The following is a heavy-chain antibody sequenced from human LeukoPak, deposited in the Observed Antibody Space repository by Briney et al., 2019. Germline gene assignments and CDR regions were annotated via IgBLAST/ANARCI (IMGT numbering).Heavy chain of an antibody. Sequence: RGGSLRLSCAASGITFGNNWMHWVRQGPGKGLVWISRINSDGGGAIYADSVKGRFTVSRDNAKNTLYLQMNSQRAEDTAVYYCARDVPHNWFDTWGQGTLVTVSS. CDR2: INSDGGGA. CDR1: GITFGNNW. V-gene: IGHV3-74*01. J-gene: IGHJ5*02. CDR3: ARDVPHNWFDT.